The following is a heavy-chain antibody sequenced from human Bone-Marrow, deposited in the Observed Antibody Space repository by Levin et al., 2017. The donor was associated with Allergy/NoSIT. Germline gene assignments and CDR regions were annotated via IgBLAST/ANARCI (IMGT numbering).Heavy chain of an antibody. D-gene: IGHD2-15*01. J-gene: IGHJ3*02. CDR3: VRLTRYCDGGSCSPVAFDI. V-gene: IGHV5-51*01. CDR2: VYPGDSDT. CDR1: GYSFTNYW. Sequence: GESLKISCKAFGYSFTNYWIGWVRQTPGKGLEWMGIVYPGDSDTRYSPSFKCHVTISADKSIDVAFLQWSSLTASDTAIYYCVRLTRYCDGGSCSPVAFDIWGKGTTVTVST.